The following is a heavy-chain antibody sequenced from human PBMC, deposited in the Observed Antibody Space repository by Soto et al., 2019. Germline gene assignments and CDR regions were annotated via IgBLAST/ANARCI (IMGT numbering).Heavy chain of an antibody. CDR3: AKDLIYGYNSGRPFDS. CDR2: IGSRGDST. Sequence: EVQLLESGGGLVQPGGSLRFSCAASGFTFSSFAISWVRQAPGKGLEWVSAIGSRGDSTYYADSVKGRFTISRDNSKNTLYLQMNSLRAEDTAVYYCAKDLIYGYNSGRPFDSWGQGTLLTVSS. CDR1: GFTFSSFA. D-gene: IGHD6-19*01. J-gene: IGHJ4*02. V-gene: IGHV3-23*01.